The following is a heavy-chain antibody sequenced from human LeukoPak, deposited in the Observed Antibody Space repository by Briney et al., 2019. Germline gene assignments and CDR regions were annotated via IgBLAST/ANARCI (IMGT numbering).Heavy chain of an antibody. CDR2: IIPILGIA. CDR1: GGTFSSYA. Sequence: ASVKVSCKASGGTFSSYAISWVRQAPGQGLEWMGRIIPILGIANYAQKFQGRVTITADKSTSTAYMELSSLRSEDTAVYHCARDGPTYYYDSSGYYFDYWGQGTLVTVSS. CDR3: ARDGPTYYYDSSGYYFDY. V-gene: IGHV1-69*04. D-gene: IGHD3-22*01. J-gene: IGHJ4*02.